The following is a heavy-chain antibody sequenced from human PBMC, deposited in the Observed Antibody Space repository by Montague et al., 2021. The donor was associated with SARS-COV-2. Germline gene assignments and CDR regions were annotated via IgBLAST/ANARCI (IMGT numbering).Heavy chain of an antibody. CDR2: ISYDAYNS. V-gene: IGHV3-30*04. CDR1: GFNFGSFA. CDR3: ARGHYGAKTNGMDV. J-gene: IGHJ6*02. Sequence: SLRLSCAASGFNFGSFAMHWVRQAPGKGLEWVALISYDAYNSDYRDSVKGRFTISRDNSKNMLFLQMSGLRLGDTAVYYCARGHYGAKTNGMDVWGQGTTVIVSS. D-gene: IGHD4-23*01.